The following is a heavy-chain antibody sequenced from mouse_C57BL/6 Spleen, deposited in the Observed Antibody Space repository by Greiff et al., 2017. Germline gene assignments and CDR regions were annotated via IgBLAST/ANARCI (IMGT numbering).Heavy chain of an antibody. J-gene: IGHJ4*01. CDR2: IDPSDSYT. CDR3: ARSLYYGSEGAD. Sequence: QVQLQQPGAELVMPGASVKLSCKASGYTFTSYWMHWVKQRPGQGLEWIGEIDPSDSYTTYNQKFKGKTTLTVDKSSSTAYMQLSSLTSEDSAVYYCARSLYYGSEGADWGQGTSVTVSS. V-gene: IGHV1-69*01. D-gene: IGHD1-1*01. CDR1: GYTFTSYW.